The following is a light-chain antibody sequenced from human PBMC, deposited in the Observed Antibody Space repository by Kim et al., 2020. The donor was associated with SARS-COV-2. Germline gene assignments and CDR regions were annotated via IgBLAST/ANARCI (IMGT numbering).Light chain of an antibody. V-gene: IGLV3-25*03. CDR1: ALPNQY. J-gene: IGLJ1*01. Sequence: SYELTQPPSVSVSPGHTARITCSGDALPNQYAYWYQQKPGQAPVLVIYKDSERPSGIPERFSGSSSGTTVTLTISGVQAEDEADYYCQSADSSGTYQVFGTGTKVTVL. CDR2: KDS. CDR3: QSADSSGTYQV.